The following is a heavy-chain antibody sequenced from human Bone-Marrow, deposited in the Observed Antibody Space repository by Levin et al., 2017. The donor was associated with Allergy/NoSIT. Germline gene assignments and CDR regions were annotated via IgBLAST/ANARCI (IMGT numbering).Heavy chain of an antibody. J-gene: IGHJ3*02. D-gene: IGHD6-13*01. CDR1: GFTFSSYG. CDR2: ISYDGSNK. CDR3: ASHIAAAGNPKHDAFDI. Sequence: GGSLRLSCAASGFTFSSYGMHWVRQAPGKGLEWVAVISYDGSNKYYADSVKGRFTISRDNSKNTLYLQMNSLRAEDTAVYYCASHIAAAGNPKHDAFDIWGQGTMVTVSS. V-gene: IGHV3-30*03.